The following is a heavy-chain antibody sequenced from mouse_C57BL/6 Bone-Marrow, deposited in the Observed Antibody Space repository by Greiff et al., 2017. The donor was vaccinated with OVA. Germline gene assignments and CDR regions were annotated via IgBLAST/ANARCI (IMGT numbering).Heavy chain of an antibody. Sequence: VHVKQSGAELVKPGASVKLSCTASGFNIKDYYMHWVKQRTEQGLEWIGRIDPEDGETKYAPKFQGKATITADTSSNTAYLQLSSLTSEDTAVYYCATLGYSNPDYYAMDYWGQGTSVTVSS. CDR2: IDPEDGET. D-gene: IGHD2-5*01. J-gene: IGHJ4*01. CDR1: GFNIKDYY. V-gene: IGHV14-2*01. CDR3: ATLGYSNPDYYAMDY.